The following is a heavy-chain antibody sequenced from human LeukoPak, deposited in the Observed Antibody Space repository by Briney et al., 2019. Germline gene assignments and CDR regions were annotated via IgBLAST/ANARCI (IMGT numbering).Heavy chain of an antibody. CDR1: GYTFTSYG. D-gene: IGHD3-10*01. V-gene: IGHV1-18*01. CDR3: ARGGITMVRGVGHNWFDP. CDR2: ISAYNGNT. J-gene: IGHJ5*02. Sequence: ASVKVSCKASGYTFTSYGISWVRQAPGQGLECMGWISAYNGNTNYAQKLQGRVTMTTDTSTSTAYMELRSLRSDDTAVYYCARGGITMVRGVGHNWFDPWGQGTLVTVSS.